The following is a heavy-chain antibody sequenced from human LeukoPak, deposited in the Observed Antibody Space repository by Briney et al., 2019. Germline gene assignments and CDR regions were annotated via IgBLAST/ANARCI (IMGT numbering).Heavy chain of an antibody. CDR1: GYTFTGYY. V-gene: IGHV1-2*02. J-gene: IGHJ4*02. CDR2: INPDSGAT. D-gene: IGHD3-10*01. Sequence: ASVKVSCKASGYTFTGYYMHWVRQAPGQGLEWMGYINPDSGATNYAQKFQGRVTMTRDTSISTAYMELSSLKSDDTAVYYCAREGVRGGVPGVKLIFPFDYWGQGALVTVSS. CDR3: AREGVRGGVPGVKLIFPFDY.